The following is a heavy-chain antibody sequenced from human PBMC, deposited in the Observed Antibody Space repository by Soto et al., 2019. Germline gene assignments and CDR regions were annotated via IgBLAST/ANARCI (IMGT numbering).Heavy chain of an antibody. D-gene: IGHD6-13*01. CDR2: IYYSGST. CDR3: ARDLLIAAAGIEYTWLDP. V-gene: IGHV4-31*03. J-gene: IGHJ5*02. CDR1: GGSISSGGYY. Sequence: PSETLSLTCTVSGGSISSGGYYWSWIRQHPGKGLEWIGYIYYSGSTYYNPSLKSRVTISVDTSKNQFSLKLSSVTAADTAVYYCARDLLIAAAGIEYTWLDPWGQGTLVTVSS.